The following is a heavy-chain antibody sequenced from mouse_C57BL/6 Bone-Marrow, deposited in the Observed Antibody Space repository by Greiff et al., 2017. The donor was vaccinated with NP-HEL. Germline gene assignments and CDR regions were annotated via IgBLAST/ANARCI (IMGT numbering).Heavy chain of an antibody. Sequence: VQVVESGPELVRPGVSVKISCKGSGYTFTNYAMHWVKQSHAKSLEWIGLVTTYSGNTNFNQKFKGKATLTVDKSSSTAYMELARLTSEDSAIYYCARGLGLWYFDVWGAGTTVTVSS. D-gene: IGHD4-1*01. CDR1: GYTFTNYA. J-gene: IGHJ1*01. CDR2: VTTYSGNT. V-gene: IGHV1-67*01. CDR3: ARGLGLWYFDV.